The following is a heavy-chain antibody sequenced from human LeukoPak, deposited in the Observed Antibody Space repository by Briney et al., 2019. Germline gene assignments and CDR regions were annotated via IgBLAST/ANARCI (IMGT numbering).Heavy chain of an antibody. Sequence: SETLSLTCAVYGWSFNDYYWNWIRQPPGKGLEWIGETNARGDTHFNPSLKSRVTISVDTYKSQFSLRLTPMIAADTAVYYCARGKVPAARGYNWFDPWGQGTLVTVSS. V-gene: IGHV4-34*01. CDR1: GWSFNDYY. CDR2: TNARGDT. D-gene: IGHD2-2*01. CDR3: ARGKVPAARGYNWFDP. J-gene: IGHJ5*02.